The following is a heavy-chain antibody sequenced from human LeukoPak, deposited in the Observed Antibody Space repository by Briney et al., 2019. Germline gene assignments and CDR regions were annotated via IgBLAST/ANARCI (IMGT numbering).Heavy chain of an antibody. Sequence: ASVKVSCKASGYTFTSYYMHWVRQAPGQGLEWMGIINPSGGSTSYAQKFQGRVTTTRDTSTSTVYMELSSLRSEDTAVYYCARSVMITFGGVGGMDVWGQGTTVTVSS. CDR3: ARSVMITFGGVGGMDV. CDR2: INPSGGST. CDR1: GYTFTSYY. D-gene: IGHD3-16*01. J-gene: IGHJ6*02. V-gene: IGHV1-46*01.